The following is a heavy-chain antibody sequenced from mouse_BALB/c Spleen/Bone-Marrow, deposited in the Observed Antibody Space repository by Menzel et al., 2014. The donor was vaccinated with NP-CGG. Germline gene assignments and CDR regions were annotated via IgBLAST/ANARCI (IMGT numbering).Heavy chain of an antibody. CDR2: INPSTGYT. D-gene: IGHD2-12*01. CDR1: GYTLTSYW. J-gene: IGHJ2*01. V-gene: IGHV1-7*01. CDR3: ARWGDDGTFDY. Sequence: QVQLQQSGAELAKPGASVKMSCKASGYTLTSYWMHWVKQRPGQGLEWIGYINPSTGYTEYNQKFKDKATLTADKSSSTAYMQLSSLTSEDSAVYYCARWGDDGTFDYWGQGTTLTVSS.